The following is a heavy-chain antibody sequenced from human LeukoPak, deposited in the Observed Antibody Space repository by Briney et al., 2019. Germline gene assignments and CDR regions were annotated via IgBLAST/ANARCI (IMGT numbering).Heavy chain of an antibody. Sequence: SVKVSCKASGGTFSSYAISWVRQAPGQGLEWMGGIIPIFGTANYAQKFQGRVTITADKSTSTAYMELSSLRSEDTAVYYCARDQGYYDILTGYSLYYFDYWGQGTLVTVSS. D-gene: IGHD3-9*01. CDR2: IIPIFGTA. CDR1: GGTFSSYA. V-gene: IGHV1-69*06. CDR3: ARDQGYYDILTGYSLYYFDY. J-gene: IGHJ4*02.